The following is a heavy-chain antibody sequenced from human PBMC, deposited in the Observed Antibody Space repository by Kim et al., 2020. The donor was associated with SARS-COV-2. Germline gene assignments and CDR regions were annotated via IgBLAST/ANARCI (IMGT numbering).Heavy chain of an antibody. CDR1: GGSISSSSYY. CDR3: ARVYDYVWGSYRYTGYFQH. D-gene: IGHD3-16*02. V-gene: IGHV4-39*01. CDR2: IYYSGST. Sequence: SETLSLTCTVSGGSISSSSYYWGWIRQPPGKGLEWIGSIYYSGSTYYNPSLKSRVTISVDTSKNQFSLKLSSVTAADTAVYYCARVYDYVWGSYRYTGYFQHWGQGTLVTVSS. J-gene: IGHJ1*01.